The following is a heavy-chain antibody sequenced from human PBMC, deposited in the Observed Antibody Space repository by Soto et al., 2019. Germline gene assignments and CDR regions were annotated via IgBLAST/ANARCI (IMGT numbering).Heavy chain of an antibody. Sequence: EVQLVESGGGLVQPGGSLRLSCAASGFTFSSYSMNWVRQAPGKGLEWVSSISSSSSYIYYADSVKGRFTISRDNAKNSLYLQMNSLRAEDTAVYYCARDRGVAAKPRYMDVWGKGTTVTVSS. CDR1: GFTFSSYS. V-gene: IGHV3-21*01. J-gene: IGHJ6*03. CDR2: ISSSSSYI. CDR3: ARDRGVAAKPRYMDV. D-gene: IGHD6-13*01.